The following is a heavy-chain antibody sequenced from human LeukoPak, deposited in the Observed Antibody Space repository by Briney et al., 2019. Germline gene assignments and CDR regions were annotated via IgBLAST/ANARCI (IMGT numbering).Heavy chain of an antibody. D-gene: IGHD3-9*01. CDR3: ARLRLTGYYNYYYYCMDV. CDR2: INHSGST. V-gene: IGHV4-34*01. Sequence: SETLSLTCAVYGGSFSGYYWSWIRQPPGKGLEWIGEINHSGSTNYNPSLKSRVTISVDTSKNQFSLKLSSVTAADTAVYYCARLRLTGYYNYYYYCMDVWGQGTTVTVSS. J-gene: IGHJ6*02. CDR1: GGSFSGYY.